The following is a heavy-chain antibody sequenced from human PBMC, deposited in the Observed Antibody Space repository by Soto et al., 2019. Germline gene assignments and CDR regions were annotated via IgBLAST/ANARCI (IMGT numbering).Heavy chain of an antibody. D-gene: IGHD6-13*01. V-gene: IGHV3-33*01. CDR3: VRGGSSQNNFHHGMGV. CDR2: IWYDGSNK. Sequence: AQSKGLGWVAVIWYDGSNKYYADAVKGRFTISRDNSKNTLYLQMNSLRAEDTAVYFFVRGGSSQNNFHHGMGVWAEAIMVT. J-gene: IGHJ6*02.